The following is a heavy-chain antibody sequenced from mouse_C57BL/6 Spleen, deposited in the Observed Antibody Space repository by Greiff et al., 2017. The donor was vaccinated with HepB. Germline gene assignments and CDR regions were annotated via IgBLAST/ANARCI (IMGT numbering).Heavy chain of an antibody. J-gene: IGHJ4*01. D-gene: IGHD2-1*01. V-gene: IGHV5-4*03. CDR2: ISDGGSYT. CDR3: ARGGIYYGNYGAMDY. CDR1: GFTFSSYA. Sequence: EVKLVESGGGLVKPGGSLKLSCAASGFTFSSYAMSWVRQTPEKRLEWVATISDGGSYTYYPANVKGRFTISRDNAKNNLYLQMSHLKSEDTAMYYCARGGIYYGNYGAMDYWGQGTSVTVSS.